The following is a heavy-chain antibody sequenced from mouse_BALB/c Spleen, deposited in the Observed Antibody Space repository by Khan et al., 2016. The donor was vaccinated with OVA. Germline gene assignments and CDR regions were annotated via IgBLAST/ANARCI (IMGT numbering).Heavy chain of an antibody. V-gene: IGHV1-7*01. J-gene: IGHJ2*01. CDR3: TRRGLRWDFDY. CDR2: INPSTGYT. CDR1: GYTFINYW. D-gene: IGHD2-1*01. Sequence: QVQLKESGAELAKPGASVKMSCKASGYTFINYWILWVKQRPGQGLEWIGYINPSTGYTEYNQNFKDKATLTADKSSSTAYMQLSSLTSEDSAVYYCTRRGLRWDFDYWGQSTTRTISS.